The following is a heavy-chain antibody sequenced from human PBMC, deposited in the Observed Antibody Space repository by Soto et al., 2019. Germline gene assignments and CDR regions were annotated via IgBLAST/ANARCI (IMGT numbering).Heavy chain of an antibody. CDR3: ARGRGYGSGSYDY. V-gene: IGHV4-59*01. CDR1: GGSISSYY. D-gene: IGHD3-10*01. Sequence: QVQLQVSGPGLVKPSETLSLTCTVSGGSISSYYWSWIRQPPGKGLEWIGYIYYSGSTNYNPSLKSRVTISVDTSKNQFSLKLSSVTAADTAVYYCARGRGYGSGSYDYWGQGTLVTVSS. J-gene: IGHJ4*02. CDR2: IYYSGST.